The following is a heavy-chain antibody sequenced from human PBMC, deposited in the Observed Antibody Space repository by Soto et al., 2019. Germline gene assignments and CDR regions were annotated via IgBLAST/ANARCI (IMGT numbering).Heavy chain of an antibody. CDR2: IRNKANRDTI. J-gene: IGHJ4*02. D-gene: IGHD2-15*01. V-gene: IGHV3-72*01. CDR1: EVKLGDYR. CDR3: TRDIEKYSFND. Sequence: GGPMILSSIVSEVKLGDYRGYWIRQDPGKGLEWVARIRNKANRDTIEYAASVKGRFTISRDDSKNSLYLQMSSLRTEDTAIYYCTRDIEKYSFNDWGQGTLVTVSS.